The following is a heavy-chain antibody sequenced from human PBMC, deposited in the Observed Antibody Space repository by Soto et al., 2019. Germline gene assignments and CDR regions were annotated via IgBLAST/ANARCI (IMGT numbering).Heavy chain of an antibody. V-gene: IGHV3-30*03. CDR2: ISYDGGER. J-gene: IGHJ4*02. D-gene: IGHD2-21*02. CDR3: ARDLPLYCRGDCNLDF. CDR1: GFIFSRYG. Sequence: QVQLVESGGGVVQSGGSLRLSCGGSGFIFSRYGMHWVRQAPCKVLEWVTGISYDGGERFYADSVKGRFTISRDNSKNRLDLQMSSLRPEDTAVYYCARDLPLYCRGDCNLDFWGQGTLVTVSS.